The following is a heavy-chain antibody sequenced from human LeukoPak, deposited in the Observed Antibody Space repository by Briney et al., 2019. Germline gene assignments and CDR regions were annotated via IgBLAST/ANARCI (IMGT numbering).Heavy chain of an antibody. Sequence: SETLSLTCTVSGGSISSGDYYWSWNRQPPGKGLEWIGYIYYSGSTYYNPSLKSRVTISVDTSKNQFSLKLSSVTAADTAVYYCAGASSLNDAFDIWGQGTMVTVSS. CDR2: IYYSGST. CDR3: AGASSLNDAFDI. V-gene: IGHV4-30-4*08. D-gene: IGHD2-2*01. CDR1: GGSISSGDYY. J-gene: IGHJ3*02.